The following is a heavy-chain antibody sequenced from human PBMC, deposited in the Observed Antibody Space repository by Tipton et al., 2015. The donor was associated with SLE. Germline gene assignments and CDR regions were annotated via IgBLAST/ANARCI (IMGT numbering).Heavy chain of an antibody. Sequence: QSGPEVKKPGSSVKVSCKASGGTFSSYAISWVRQAPGQGLEWMAWVSVYNGHADYAEKFQGRVTVTTDTSTSTAHMDLRSLKSDDTAVYYCARDLGSAGFDYWGQGTLLTVSA. CDR2: VSVYNGHA. CDR1: GGTFSSYA. J-gene: IGHJ4*02. D-gene: IGHD2-15*01. CDR3: ARDLGSAGFDY. V-gene: IGHV1-18*01.